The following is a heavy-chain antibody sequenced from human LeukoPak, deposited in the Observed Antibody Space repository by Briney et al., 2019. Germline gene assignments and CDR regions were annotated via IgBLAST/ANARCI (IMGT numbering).Heavy chain of an antibody. Sequence: ASVKVSCKASGYTVTSYAMHWVRQAPGQRLEWMGWINAGNGNTKYSQKFQGRVTITRDTSASTAYMELSSLRSEDTAVYYCARDYGDSRFDYWGQGTLVTVSS. CDR2: INAGNGNT. J-gene: IGHJ4*02. V-gene: IGHV1-3*01. CDR3: ARDYGDSRFDY. CDR1: GYTVTSYA. D-gene: IGHD4-17*01.